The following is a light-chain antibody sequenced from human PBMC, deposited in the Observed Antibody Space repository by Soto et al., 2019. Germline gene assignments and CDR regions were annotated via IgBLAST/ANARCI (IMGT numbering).Light chain of an antibody. CDR2: TSS. CDR3: QQTKSFPIT. V-gene: IGKV1-12*01. CDR1: LGISRR. J-gene: IGKJ5*01. Sequence: DIQMTQSPSSVSSSVGDIFTITCRASLGISRRLAWYQQKPGKAPKLLIHTSSILQGGVPSRFSATGSETDFTLTITNLQPEDFASYYCQQTKSFPITFGQGTRLEIK.